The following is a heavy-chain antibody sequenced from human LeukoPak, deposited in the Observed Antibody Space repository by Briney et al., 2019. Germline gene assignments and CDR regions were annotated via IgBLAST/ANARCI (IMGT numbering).Heavy chain of an antibody. D-gene: IGHD2-15*01. Sequence: PSETLSLTCTVSGGSISSYYWRWIRQPPGKGLEWIGYIYYSGSTNYNPSLKSRVTISVDTSKNQFSLKLSSVTAADTAVYYCAREGYCSGGSCSVDYWGQGTLVTVSS. J-gene: IGHJ4*02. V-gene: IGHV4-59*01. CDR1: GGSISSYY. CDR2: IYYSGST. CDR3: AREGYCSGGSCSVDY.